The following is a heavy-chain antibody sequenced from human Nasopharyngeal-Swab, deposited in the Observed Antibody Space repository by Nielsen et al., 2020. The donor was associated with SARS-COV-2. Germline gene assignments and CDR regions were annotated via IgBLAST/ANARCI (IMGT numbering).Heavy chain of an antibody. CDR3: AKDQGSYYDY. CDR1: GFTFSSYA. D-gene: IGHD1-26*01. CDR2: IYSGGSST. J-gene: IGHJ4*02. V-gene: IGHV3-23*03. Sequence: GGSLRLSCAASGFTFSSYAMSWVRQAPGKGLEWVSVIYSGGSSTYYADSVKGRFTISRDNSKNTLCLQMNSLRAEDTAVYYCAKDQGSYYDYWGQGTLVTVSS.